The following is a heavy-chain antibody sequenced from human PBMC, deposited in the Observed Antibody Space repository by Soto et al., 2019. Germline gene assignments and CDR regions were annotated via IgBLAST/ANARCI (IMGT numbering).Heavy chain of an antibody. CDR3: ATSPIGLRFLEWSTLFDY. J-gene: IGHJ4*02. CDR1: GYTLTELS. V-gene: IGHV1-24*01. Sequence: ASVKVSCKVSGYTLTELSMHWVRQAPGKGLEWMGGFDPEDGETIYAQKFQGRVTMTEDTSTDTAYMELSSLRSEDTAVYYCATSPIGLRFLEWSTLFDYWGQGTLVTVSS. D-gene: IGHD3-3*01. CDR2: FDPEDGET.